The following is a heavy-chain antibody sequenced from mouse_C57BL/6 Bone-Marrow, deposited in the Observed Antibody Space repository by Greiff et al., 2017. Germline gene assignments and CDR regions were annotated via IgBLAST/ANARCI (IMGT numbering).Heavy chain of an antibody. CDR3: ARQGLRAMDY. J-gene: IGHJ4*01. D-gene: IGHD3-3*01. CDR1: GFTFSDYG. V-gene: IGHV5-17*01. CDR2: ISSGSSTI. Sequence: DVKLVESGGGLVKPGGSLKLSCAASGFTFSDYGMHWVRQAPEKGLEWVAYISSGSSTINYADTVKGRFTISRDNAKNTLVLQMTSLRSEDTAMYYCARQGLRAMDYWGQGTSVTVSS.